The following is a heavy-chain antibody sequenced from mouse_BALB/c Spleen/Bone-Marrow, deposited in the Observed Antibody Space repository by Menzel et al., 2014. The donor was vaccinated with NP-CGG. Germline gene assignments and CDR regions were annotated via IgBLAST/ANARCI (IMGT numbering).Heavy chain of an antibody. D-gene: IGHD3-3*01. Sequence: EVQLVESGGGLVQPGGSLKLSCAASGFTFSGYGMSWVRQTPDKGLELVATISGSGSSTYYPDSVKGRFTISRDNARNTLYLQMSSLKSEDTAMYYCARGRDWLDYWGQGTTLTVSS. V-gene: IGHV5-6-3*01. J-gene: IGHJ2*01. CDR3: ARGRDWLDY. CDR1: GFTFSGYG. CDR2: ISGSGSST.